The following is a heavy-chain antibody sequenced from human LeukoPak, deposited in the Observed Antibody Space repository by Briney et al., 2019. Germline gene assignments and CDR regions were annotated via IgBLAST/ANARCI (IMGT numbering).Heavy chain of an antibody. V-gene: IGHV3-30*03. CDR3: ARDLSRGYSYGLSYYMDV. CDR1: GFTFSSYG. D-gene: IGHD5-18*01. J-gene: IGHJ6*03. Sequence: PGGSLRLSCAASGFTFSSYGMHWVRQAPGKGLEWVAVISYDGSNKYYADSVKGRFTISRDNSKNTLYLQMNSLRAEDTAVYYCARDLSRGYSYGLSYYMDVWGKGTTVTVSS. CDR2: ISYDGSNK.